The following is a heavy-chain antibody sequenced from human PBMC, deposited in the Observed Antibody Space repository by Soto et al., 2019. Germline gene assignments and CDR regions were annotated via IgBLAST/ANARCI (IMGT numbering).Heavy chain of an antibody. Sequence: EVQLLESGGGXVQPGGXXXLSXXXXXXXXTNYXXNWVRQAPGRGLEGVSAISSSGGSTYYADSVKGRFTVSRDNSKNTLYLQMNSLRAEDTAVYYCARSTYDLGSRYDGGYWGHGALVTVSS. D-gene: IGHD3-10*01. J-gene: IGHJ4*01. CDR2: ISSSGGST. V-gene: IGHV3-23*01. CDR3: ARSTYDLGSRYDGGY. CDR1: XXXXTNYX.